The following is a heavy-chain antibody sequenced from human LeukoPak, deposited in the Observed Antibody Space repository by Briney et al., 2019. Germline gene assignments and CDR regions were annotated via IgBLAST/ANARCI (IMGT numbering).Heavy chain of an antibody. CDR3: ARGKYSSSWSYYYYYYMDV. J-gene: IGHJ6*03. Sequence: ASVKVSCKASGYTFTGYYMHWVRQAPGQGLEWMGWMNPNSGNTGYAQKFQGRVTMTRNTSISTAYMELSSLRSEDTAVYYCARGKYSSSWSYYYYYYMDVWGKGTTVTISS. CDR2: MNPNSGNT. CDR1: GYTFTGYY. D-gene: IGHD6-13*01. V-gene: IGHV1-8*02.